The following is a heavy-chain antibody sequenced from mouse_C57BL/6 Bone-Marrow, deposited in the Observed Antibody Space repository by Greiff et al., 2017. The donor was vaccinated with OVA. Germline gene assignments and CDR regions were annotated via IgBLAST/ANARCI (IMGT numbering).Heavy chain of an antibody. CDR2: IYPGRGST. J-gene: IGHJ2*01. V-gene: IGHV1-55*01. CDR3: ARSKDYDDGWYYFGY. Sequence: QVQLQQPGAELVKPGASVKMSCKASGYTFTSYWITWVKQRPGQGLEWIGDIYPGRGSTNYNEKFKSKATLTVDTSSSTAYMQLSSLTSEDSAVYYCARSKDYDDGWYYFGYWGQGTTLSVSS. CDR1: GYTFTSYW. D-gene: IGHD2-4*01.